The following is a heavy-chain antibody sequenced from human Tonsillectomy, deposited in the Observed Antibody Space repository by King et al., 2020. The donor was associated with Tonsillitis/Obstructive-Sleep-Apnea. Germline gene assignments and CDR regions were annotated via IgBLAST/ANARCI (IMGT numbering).Heavy chain of an antibody. V-gene: IGHV4-39*01. Sequence: LQLQESGPGLVKPSETLSLTCTVSGGSISSSSYYWGWIRQPPGKGLEWIGSIYYSGSTYYNPSLKSRVTISVDTSKNQFSLKLSSVTAADTAVYYCARGGYYDFWSGYSPFDYWGQGTLVTVSS. CDR2: IYYSGST. CDR1: GGSISSSSYY. J-gene: IGHJ4*02. D-gene: IGHD3-3*01. CDR3: ARGGYYDFWSGYSPFDY.